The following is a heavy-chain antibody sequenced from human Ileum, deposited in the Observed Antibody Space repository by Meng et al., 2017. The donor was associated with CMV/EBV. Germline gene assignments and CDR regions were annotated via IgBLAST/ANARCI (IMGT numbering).Heavy chain of an antibody. D-gene: IGHD2-21*01. J-gene: IGHJ4*02. CDR3: ARGLQCGGGYCNSKGLYYDS. V-gene: IGHV4-30-2*05. CDR2: IDGRAST. CDR1: GGSY. Sequence: GGSYWTWSRQPPGQGLEWLGYIDGRASTLYNPSLKSRITVSLDTSTNQFSLNLTSLTGADTAVYFCARGLQCGGGYCNSKGLYYDSWGQGALVTVSS.